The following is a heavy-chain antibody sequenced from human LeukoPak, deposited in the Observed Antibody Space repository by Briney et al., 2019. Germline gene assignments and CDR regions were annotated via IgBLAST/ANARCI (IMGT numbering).Heavy chain of an antibody. CDR2: INPNSGGT. CDR1: GYTFTSYY. D-gene: IGHD6-6*01. V-gene: IGHV1-2*02. J-gene: IGHJ4*02. CDR3: ARTLLYSSSFDFDY. Sequence: ASVKVSCKASGYTFTSYYMHWVRQAPGQGLEWMGWINPNSGGTNYAQKFQGRVTMTRDTSISTAYMELSRLRSDDTAVYYCARTLLYSSSFDFDYWGQGTLVTVSS.